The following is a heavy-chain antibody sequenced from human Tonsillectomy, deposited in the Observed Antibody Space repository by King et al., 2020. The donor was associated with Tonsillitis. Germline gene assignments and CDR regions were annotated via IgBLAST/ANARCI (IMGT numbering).Heavy chain of an antibody. Sequence: QLQESGPGLVKPSETLSFTCTVSGGSISSSSYYWGWIRQPPGKGLEWIGSIYYSGSTYLNPSLKSRVTISIDTSKNQFSLRLSPVTAADTAVYYCARQYARSGRPQRDFDYWGQGTLVTVSS. CDR2: IYYSGST. D-gene: IGHD6-19*01. CDR3: ARQYARSGRPQRDFDY. CDR1: GGSISSSSYY. V-gene: IGHV4-39*07. J-gene: IGHJ4*02.